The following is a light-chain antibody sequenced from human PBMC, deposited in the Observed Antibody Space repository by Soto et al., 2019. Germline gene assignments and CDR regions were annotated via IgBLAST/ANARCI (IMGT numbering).Light chain of an antibody. CDR2: DAS. J-gene: IGKJ3*01. CDR3: QQFVAYPFT. Sequence: AIQLTQSPSSLSASVGDSVTITCRASQDISSALVWYQQTRGRAPKLLIYDASTLARGVPSRFSGSRSGTDLTLAFSILHDEDFATYYWQQFVAYPFTFGPGTKVDI. V-gene: IGKV1-13*02. CDR1: QDISSA.